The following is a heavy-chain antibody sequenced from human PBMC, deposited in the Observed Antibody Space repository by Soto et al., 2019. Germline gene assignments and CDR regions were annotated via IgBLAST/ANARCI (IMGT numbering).Heavy chain of an antibody. CDR2: IIPIFGTA. D-gene: IGHD3-22*01. J-gene: IGHJ6*02. CDR1: GGTFSSYA. V-gene: IGHV1-69*13. Sequence: GASVKLSCKASGGTFSSYAISCVRQAPGQGLEWMGGIIPIFGTADYAQKFQGRVTITADESTSTAYMELSSLRAEDTAVYYCAREDYYYDSSPKYGMDVWGQGTTVTVSS. CDR3: AREDYYYDSSPKYGMDV.